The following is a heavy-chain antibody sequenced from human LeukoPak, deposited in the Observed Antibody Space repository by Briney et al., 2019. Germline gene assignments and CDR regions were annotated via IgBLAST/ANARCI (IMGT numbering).Heavy chain of an antibody. CDR3: ARGIVVVPAARSPRAFDI. D-gene: IGHD2-2*01. CDR1: GYTFTSYY. CDR2: INPSGGST. Sequence: ASVKVSCKASGYTFTSYYMHWVRQAPGQGLEWMGIINPSGGSTSYAQKFQGRVTMTRDTSTSTVYMELSSPRSEDTAVYYCARGIVVVPAARSPRAFDIWGQGTMVTVSS. J-gene: IGHJ3*02. V-gene: IGHV1-46*01.